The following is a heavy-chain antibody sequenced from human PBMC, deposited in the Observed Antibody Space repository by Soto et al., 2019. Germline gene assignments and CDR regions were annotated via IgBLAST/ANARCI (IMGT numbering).Heavy chain of an antibody. Sequence: GGSLRLSCAASGSTISSNSMTWVRQAPGKGLEWVAFIYRAGDTYYGDSVKGRFTISRDTSKSTLFLQMNSLRAEDTAIYYCAKLAIQDPVDYWGQGTVVTVS. CDR1: GSTISSNS. CDR3: AKLAIQDPVDY. V-gene: IGHV3-66*01. CDR2: IYRAGDT. J-gene: IGHJ4*02.